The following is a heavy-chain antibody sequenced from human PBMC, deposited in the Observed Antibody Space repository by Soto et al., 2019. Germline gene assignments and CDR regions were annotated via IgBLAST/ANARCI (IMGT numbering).Heavy chain of an antibody. CDR2: ISPMFGAA. Sequence: QVQLVQSGAEMKKPGSSVKVSCQSSGGTFNTYAMNWVRQAPGQGPEWMGDISPMFGAANYAPKFQGRVTITADESTGTSYMQLSSLASAVTALYFCAREVQVHSRAFVYWGQGTVLTV. J-gene: IGHJ4*02. D-gene: IGHD2-15*01. CDR3: AREVQVHSRAFVY. CDR1: GGTFNTYA. V-gene: IGHV1-69*19.